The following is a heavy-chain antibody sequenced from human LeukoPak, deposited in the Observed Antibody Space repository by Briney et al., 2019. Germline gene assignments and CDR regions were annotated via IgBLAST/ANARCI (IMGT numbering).Heavy chain of an antibody. CDR2: INHSGST. V-gene: IGHV4-34*01. CDR1: GGSFSGYY. Sequence: SETLSLTCAVYGGSFSGYYWSWIRQPPGKGLEWIGEINHSGSTNYNPSLKSRVTISVDTSKNQFSLKLSSVTAADTAVYYCARDGGFGESLYNWFDPWGQGTLVTVSS. D-gene: IGHD3-10*01. CDR3: ARDGGFGESLYNWFDP. J-gene: IGHJ5*02.